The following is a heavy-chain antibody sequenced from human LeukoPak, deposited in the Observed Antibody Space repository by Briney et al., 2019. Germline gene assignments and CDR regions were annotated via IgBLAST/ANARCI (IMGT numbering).Heavy chain of an antibody. CDR1: GGSISSYY. J-gene: IGHJ5*02. CDR3: ARGHLGYCSGGSCPNYRNWFDP. D-gene: IGHD2-15*01. Sequence: PSETLSLTCTVSGGSISSYYWSWIRQPPGKGLEWIGCFYNSGATNYNPSLQSRVTITVETSKNQFSLELSSVTAADTAVYCCARGHLGYCSGGSCPNYRNWFDPWGQGTLVTVYS. CDR2: FYNSGAT. V-gene: IGHV4-59*01.